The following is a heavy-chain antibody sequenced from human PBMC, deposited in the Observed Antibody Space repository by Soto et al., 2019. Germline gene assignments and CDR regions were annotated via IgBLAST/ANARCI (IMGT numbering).Heavy chain of an antibody. CDR3: AREVDEYFDY. J-gene: IGHJ4*02. CDR2: IYYSGGT. D-gene: IGHD3-9*01. V-gene: IGHV4-59*01. Sequence: QVQLQESGPGLVKPSETLSLTCTVSGGSISSYYWSWIRQPPGKGLEWIGYIYYSGGTNYNPSLKSRVTISVDTSKNLFSLKLSSVTAADTAVYYCAREVDEYFDYWGQGTLVTVSS. CDR1: GGSISSYY.